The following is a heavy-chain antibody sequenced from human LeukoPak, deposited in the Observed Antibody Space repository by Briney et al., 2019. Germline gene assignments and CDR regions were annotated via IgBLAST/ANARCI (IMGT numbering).Heavy chain of an antibody. CDR2: INSDGRST. J-gene: IGHJ4*02. Sequence: PGGSLRLSCAASGFTFSSYWMHWVRQAPGKGLVWVSRINSDGRSTSYADSVKGRFTISRDNSKNTLHLQMNSLRAEDTAVYYCARHSSGYYHYDYWGPGTPVNVAS. V-gene: IGHV3-74*01. D-gene: IGHD3-22*01. CDR1: GFTFSSYW. CDR3: ARHSSGYYHYDY.